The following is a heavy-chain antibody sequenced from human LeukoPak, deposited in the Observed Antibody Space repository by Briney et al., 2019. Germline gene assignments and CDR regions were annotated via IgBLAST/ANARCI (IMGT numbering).Heavy chain of an antibody. J-gene: IGHJ4*02. D-gene: IGHD3-22*01. CDR3: ATDTLYASSGYYPFDY. CDR2: IVVGSGNR. V-gene: IGHV1-58*02. CDR1: GFTFTSSA. Sequence: AAGTVSFKGAGFTFTSSAMQWVRQARGQRLEWIGWIVVGSGNRNYSQKVQGRGTITEDTSTDTAYMELSSLRSEDTAVYYCATDTLYASSGYYPFDYWGQGTLVTVSS.